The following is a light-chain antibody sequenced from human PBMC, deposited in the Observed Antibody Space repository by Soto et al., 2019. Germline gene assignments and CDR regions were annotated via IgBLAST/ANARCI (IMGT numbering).Light chain of an antibody. J-gene: IGLJ3*02. CDR2: YDD. CDR3: AAWDDSLNLWV. CDR1: SSNIGNNA. V-gene: IGLV1-36*01. Sequence: QSVLTQPPSVSGAPRQRVTISCSGSSSNIGNNAVIWYQQLPGKAPKRLIYYDDLLSSGVSDRFSGSKSGTSASLAISGLQSEDEADYSCAAWDDSLNLWVFGGGTKLTVL.